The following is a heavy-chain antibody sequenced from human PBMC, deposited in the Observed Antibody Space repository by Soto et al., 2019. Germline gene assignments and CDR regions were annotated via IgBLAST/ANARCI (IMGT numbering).Heavy chain of an antibody. J-gene: IGHJ6*02. V-gene: IGHV4-39*01. CDR3: ARHGRGHDVVKFFYYGLDV. CDR1: GDSISSSPYY. CDR2: FCSGGNN. Sequence: QLLLQESGPGLVQPSETLSLTCTVSGDSISSSPYYWGWIRQAPGKGLEWIGSFCSGGNNNYNPSLKSRVAISLAASTTQFSLTPSSVTAADTAVYHCARHGRGHDVVKFFYYGLDVWGQGTTVTVFS. D-gene: IGHD2-21*01.